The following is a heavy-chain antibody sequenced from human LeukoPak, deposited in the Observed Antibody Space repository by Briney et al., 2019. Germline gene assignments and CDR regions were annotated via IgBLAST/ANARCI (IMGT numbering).Heavy chain of an antibody. Sequence: WASVKVSCKASGYTFTSYYMHWVRQAPGQGLEWMGIINPSGGSTSYARKFRGRVTLTADKSTRTAYMELSSLRSEDTAVYYCARDNDSRDPPHFDYWGQGTLVTVSS. D-gene: IGHD3-16*01. V-gene: IGHV1-46*01. CDR3: ARDNDSRDPPHFDY. J-gene: IGHJ4*02. CDR1: GYTFTSYY. CDR2: INPSGGST.